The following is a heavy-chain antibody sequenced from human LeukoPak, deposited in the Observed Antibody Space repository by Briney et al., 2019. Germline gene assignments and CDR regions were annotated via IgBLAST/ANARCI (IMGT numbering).Heavy chain of an antibody. V-gene: IGHV4-39*07. CDR3: ARDFGYNTGYSSGWTH. D-gene: IGHD6-19*01. J-gene: IGHJ4*02. CDR2: VYYSGST. CDR1: GGSISSSSYY. Sequence: SETLSLTCTVSGGSISSSSYYWGWIRQPPGKGLEWIGSVYYSGSTYYNPSLKSRVTIFIDTSKNQFFLKLSSVTAADTAVYYCARDFGYNTGYSSGWTHWGQGTLVTVSS.